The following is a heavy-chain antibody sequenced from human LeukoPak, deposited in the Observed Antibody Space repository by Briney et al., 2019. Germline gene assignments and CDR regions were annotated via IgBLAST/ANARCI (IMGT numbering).Heavy chain of an antibody. CDR3: ASNTAIRQYYFDY. V-gene: IGHV1-2*02. CDR2: INPNSGGT. CDR1: GYTFTGYY. Sequence: ASVKVSCKASGYTFTGYYMHCVRHAPGQGLEWIGWINPNSGGTNYAQKFQGRVTMTRDTSISTAYMELSRLRSDDTAVYYCASNTAIRQYYFDYWGQGTLVTVSS. D-gene: IGHD5-18*01. J-gene: IGHJ4*02.